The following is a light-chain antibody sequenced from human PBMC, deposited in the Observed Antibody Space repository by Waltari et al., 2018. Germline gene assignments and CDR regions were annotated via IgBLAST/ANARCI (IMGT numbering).Light chain of an antibody. V-gene: IGKV2-30*02. Sequence: DVAMTQAPLSLAVTVGQPASMSCSSSEGLVHTDGTVYLNWFHQSPGQSPRRLMYKVSKRDSGGPDRFSGSGSGTDFTLKISRVEAEDVGVYYCMQGTLWPYTFGQGTKLEIK. CDR3: MQGTLWPYT. J-gene: IGKJ2*01. CDR2: KVS. CDR1: EGLVHTDGTVY.